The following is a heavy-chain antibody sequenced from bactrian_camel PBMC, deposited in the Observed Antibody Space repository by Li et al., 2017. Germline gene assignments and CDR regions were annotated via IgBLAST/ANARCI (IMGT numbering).Heavy chain of an antibody. J-gene: IGHJ4*01. CDR3: ATGWLDHCSATTALPMYSY. V-gene: IGHV3S54*01. CDR1: EFPYPYGLHC. CDR2: IYVDGKTT. Sequence: HVQLVESGGDSVQPGGSLTISCEATEFPYPYGLHCLGWWRQAPGKEREAVASIYVDGKTTYYSDSVKGRFTISIDNAKKTLYLEMNSLKPEDTAVYYCATGWLDHCSATTALPMYSYWGQGTQVTVS. D-gene: IGHD1*01.